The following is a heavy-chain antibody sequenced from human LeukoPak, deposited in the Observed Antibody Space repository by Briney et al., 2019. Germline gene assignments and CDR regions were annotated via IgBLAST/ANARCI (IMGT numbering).Heavy chain of an antibody. CDR2: ITTGGDDL. CDR1: GFTFSSYS. J-gene: IGHJ4*02. D-gene: IGHD3-10*01. V-gene: IGHV3-21*04. CDR3: ARYDGGSGPFDY. Sequence: GGSLRLSCAASGFTFSSYSLTWVRQAPGKGLEWVSSITTGGDDLYYSDSVKGRFTISRDNAKNTLYLQMNSLRAEDTAVYYCARYDGGSGPFDYWGQGTLVTVSS.